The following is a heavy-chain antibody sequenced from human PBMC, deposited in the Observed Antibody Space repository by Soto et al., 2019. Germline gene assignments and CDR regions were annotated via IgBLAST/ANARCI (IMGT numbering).Heavy chain of an antibody. D-gene: IGHD2-2*01. CDR2: IYHSGST. Sequence: SETLSLTCAVSGGSISSSNWWSWVRQPPGKGLEWIGEIYHSGSTNYNPSLKSRVTISVDKSKNQFSLKLSSVTAADTAVYYCARDDRGSTSCYGMDVWGQGTTVTSP. CDR3: ARDDRGSTSCYGMDV. CDR1: GGSISSSNW. V-gene: IGHV4-4*02. J-gene: IGHJ6*02.